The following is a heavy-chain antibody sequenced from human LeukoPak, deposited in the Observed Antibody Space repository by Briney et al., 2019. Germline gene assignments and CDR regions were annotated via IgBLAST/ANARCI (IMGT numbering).Heavy chain of an antibody. V-gene: IGHV1-2*02. CDR1: GYTFTGYF. Sequence: ASVKVSCKAFGYTFTGYFIHWVRQAPGQGLEWMGWINPNSGGTSYAQKFQGRVAMTLDTSISAAYMDLSRLRSDDTAVYYCAREEGLWLDVWGQGTMVTVSS. CDR3: AREEGLWLDV. J-gene: IGHJ3*01. D-gene: IGHD4/OR15-4a*01. CDR2: INPNSGGT.